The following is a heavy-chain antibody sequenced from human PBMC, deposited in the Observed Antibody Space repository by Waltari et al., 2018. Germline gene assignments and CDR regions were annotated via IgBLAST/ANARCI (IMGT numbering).Heavy chain of an antibody. Sequence: QVQLQQWGAGLLKPSETLSLTCAVYGGSFSGYYWSWIRQPPGKGLEWIWEINHSGSPNDNPSLKGRVTISVDTSKNQFSLKLSSVTAADTAVYYCARGPGAPHWKGFLVRFDPWGQGTLVTVSS. V-gene: IGHV4-34*01. J-gene: IGHJ5*02. CDR3: ARGPGAPHWKGFLVRFDP. CDR2: INHSGSP. D-gene: IGHD1-1*01. CDR1: GGSFSGYY.